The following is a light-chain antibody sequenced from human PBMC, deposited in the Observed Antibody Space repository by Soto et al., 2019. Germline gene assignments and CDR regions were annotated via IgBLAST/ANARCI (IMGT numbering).Light chain of an antibody. CDR3: SSYTSRSTPV. CDR2: EVS. V-gene: IGLV2-14*01. J-gene: IGLJ2*01. CDR1: SSDVGDYNY. Sequence: QSVLTQPASVSGSPGQSITISCTGTSSDVGDYNYVSWYQQHPGKAPKLMIYEVSNRPSGVSNRFSGSKSGNTASLTISELQAEDEADYYCSSYTSRSTPVFGGGTKLTVL.